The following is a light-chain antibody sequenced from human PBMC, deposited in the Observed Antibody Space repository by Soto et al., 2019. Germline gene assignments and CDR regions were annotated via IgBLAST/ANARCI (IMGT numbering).Light chain of an antibody. CDR3: SSFTSSGTRV. V-gene: IGLV2-14*01. CDR1: SSDVGGYNY. CDR2: EVS. J-gene: IGLJ1*01. Sequence: QSALTQPASVSGSPGQSITISCTGTSSDVGGYNYVSWYQPHPGKAPKVMIHEVSNRPSGVSNRFSGSKSGNTASLTISGLQAEDEADYYCSSFTSSGTRVFGTGTKLTVL.